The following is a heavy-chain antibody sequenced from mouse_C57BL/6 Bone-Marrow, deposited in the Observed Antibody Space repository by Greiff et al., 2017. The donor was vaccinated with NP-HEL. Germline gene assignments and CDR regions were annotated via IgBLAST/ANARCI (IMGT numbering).Heavy chain of an antibody. V-gene: IGHV1-59*01. CDR1: GYTFTSYW. J-gene: IGHJ2*01. CDR3: ARGTETGNYFDY. CDR2: IDPSDSYT. D-gene: IGHD4-1*01. Sequence: VQLQQSGAELVRPGTSVKLSCKASGYTFTSYWMHWVKQRPGQGLEWIGVIDPSDSYTNYNQKFKGKATLTLDTSTSTAYMQISSLTSEDSAVYYCARGTETGNYFDYWGQGTTLTVSS.